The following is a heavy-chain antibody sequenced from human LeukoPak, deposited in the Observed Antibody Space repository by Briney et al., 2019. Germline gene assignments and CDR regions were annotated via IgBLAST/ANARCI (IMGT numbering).Heavy chain of an antibody. CDR3: ARGALDTAMVTYWFDP. CDR1: GGSISSGSYY. D-gene: IGHD5-18*01. Sequence: SETLSLTCTVSGGSISSGSYYWSWIRQPAGKGLAWIGRMYISGSTNYNPSLKSRVTISVDTSKNQFSLKLSSVTAADTAVYYCARGALDTAMVTYWFDPWGQGTLVTVSS. CDR2: MYISGST. V-gene: IGHV4-61*02. J-gene: IGHJ5*02.